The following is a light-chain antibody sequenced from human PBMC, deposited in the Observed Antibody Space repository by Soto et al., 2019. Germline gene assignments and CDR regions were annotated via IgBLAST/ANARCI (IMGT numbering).Light chain of an antibody. J-gene: IGKJ1*01. Sequence: EIVMTQSPATLSVSPGERATLSCRASQSVSSNLAWYQQKPGQAPRLLIYDASNRATGIPARFSGSGSGTDFTLTISSLEPEDFAVYYCQQRRNWPGTFGQGTKVDI. V-gene: IGKV3-11*01. CDR3: QQRRNWPGT. CDR1: QSVSSN. CDR2: DAS.